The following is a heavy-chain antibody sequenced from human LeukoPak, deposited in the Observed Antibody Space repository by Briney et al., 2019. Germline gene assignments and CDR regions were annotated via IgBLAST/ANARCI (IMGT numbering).Heavy chain of an antibody. V-gene: IGHV1-8*01. CDR1: RYTFTSYV. CDR2: INPKRGNT. Sequence: EASVKVSCKPSRYTFTSYVINWVRPATGQGREWMGWINPKRGNTGYAQKFQGRVTMTRNTYISTADMELSSLRSEDTAVYYCARGVHDYGDQVLYYYYYMVVWGKGTTVTVSS. CDR3: ARGVHDYGDQVLYYYYYMVV. J-gene: IGHJ6*03. D-gene: IGHD4-17*01.